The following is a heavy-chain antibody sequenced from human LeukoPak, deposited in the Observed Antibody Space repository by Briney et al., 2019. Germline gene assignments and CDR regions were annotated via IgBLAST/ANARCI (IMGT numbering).Heavy chain of an antibody. CDR3: ARAYSSGRPDAFDI. V-gene: IGHV1-69*13. Sequence: SVKVSCKASGGTFISYAISWVRQAPGQGLEWRGGIIPIFGTANYAQKFQGRVTITADESTSTANMELSSLRSEDTAVYYCARAYSSGRPDAFDIWGQGTMVTVSS. J-gene: IGHJ3*02. CDR2: IIPIFGTA. CDR1: GGTFISYA. D-gene: IGHD6-19*01.